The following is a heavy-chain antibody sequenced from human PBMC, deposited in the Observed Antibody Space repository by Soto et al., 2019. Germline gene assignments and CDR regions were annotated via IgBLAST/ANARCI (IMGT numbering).Heavy chain of an antibody. V-gene: IGHV1-46*01. CDR1: GYTFTSYY. CDR3: ATRGPSTVTTAFDY. Sequence: QVLLVQSGAEVKKPGASVKVSCKASGYTFTSYYIHWVRQAPGQGLEWMGILTPSGGSTNEAQEVQRRVTVTRDTSTSTVYMELRSLRSDDTAVYYCATRGPSTVTTAFDYWGQGTLVTVSS. CDR2: LTPSGGST. J-gene: IGHJ4*02. D-gene: IGHD4-17*01.